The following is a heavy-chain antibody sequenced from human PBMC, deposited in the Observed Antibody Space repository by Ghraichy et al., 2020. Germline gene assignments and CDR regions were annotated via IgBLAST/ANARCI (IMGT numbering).Heavy chain of an antibody. D-gene: IGHD2-2*01. J-gene: IGHJ6*02. CDR3: ARDIVVVPAAIRDYYYYYGMDV. V-gene: IGHV3-74*01. CDR2: INSDGSST. CDR1: GFTFSSYW. Sequence: GESLNISCAASGFTFSSYWMHWVRQAPGKGLVWVSRINSDGSSTSYADSVKGRFTISRDNAKNTLYLQMNSLRAEDTAVYYCARDIVVVPAAIRDYYYYYGMDVWGQGPTVTVSS.